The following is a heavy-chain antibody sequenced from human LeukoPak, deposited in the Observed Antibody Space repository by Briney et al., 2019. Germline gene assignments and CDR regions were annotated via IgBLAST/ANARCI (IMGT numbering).Heavy chain of an antibody. J-gene: IGHJ6*02. V-gene: IGHV1-69*13. D-gene: IGHD3-9*01. CDR2: FISIFGTA. Sequence: SGKLSRKASACTFSSCAISLGRQAPGQGLEWMGVFISIFGTANYAQEFSVRVTITAYESTGTAYMELSSLRSEDTAVYYCARGQLDILTGYHYYYYGMDVWGQGTTVSVSS. CDR3: ARGQLDILTGYHYYYYGMDV. CDR1: ACTFSSCA.